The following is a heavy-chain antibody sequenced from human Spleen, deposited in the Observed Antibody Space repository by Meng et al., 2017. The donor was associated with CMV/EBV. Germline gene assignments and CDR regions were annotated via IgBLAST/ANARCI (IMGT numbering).Heavy chain of an antibody. CDR3: ARMAAAGTGLDY. Sequence: CTVSGDDTVSSYYYWGWIRQPAGKGMEWIGYIYYSGSTYYNPSLKSRVTISVDTSKNQFSLKLSSVTAADTAVYYCARMAAAGTGLDYWGQGTLVTVSS. J-gene: IGHJ4*02. D-gene: IGHD6-13*01. V-gene: IGHV4-31*03. CDR2: IYYSGST. CDR1: GDDTVSSYYY.